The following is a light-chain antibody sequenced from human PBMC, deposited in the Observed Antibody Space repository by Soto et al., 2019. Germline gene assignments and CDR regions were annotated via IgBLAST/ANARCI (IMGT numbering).Light chain of an antibody. CDR3: MQGIHWPRT. J-gene: IGKJ1*01. V-gene: IGKV2-30*01. CDR2: KVS. Sequence: DVVMTQSPLSLPVTLGQPTSISCRSRQSLVYSDGNTYLNWFQQRPGQSPRRLIYKVSNRDSGVPDTFSGRGSGTDFTLQISRVEAEGVGVYYCMQGIHWPRTFGRLTQVEI. CDR1: QSLVYSDGNTY.